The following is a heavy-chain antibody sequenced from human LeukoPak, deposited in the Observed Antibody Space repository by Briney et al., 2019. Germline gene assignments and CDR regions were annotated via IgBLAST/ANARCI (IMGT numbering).Heavy chain of an antibody. CDR3: ARGGITMVRGVVDY. CDR1: GGSISSYY. J-gene: IGHJ4*02. D-gene: IGHD3-10*01. Sequence: SETLSLTCTVSGGSISSYYWSWIRQPPGKGLEWIGYIYYSGSTNYNPSLKSRVTISVDTSKNQFSLKLSSVTAADTGVYYCARGGITMVRGVVDYWGQGTLVTVSS. CDR2: IYYSGST. V-gene: IGHV4-59*01.